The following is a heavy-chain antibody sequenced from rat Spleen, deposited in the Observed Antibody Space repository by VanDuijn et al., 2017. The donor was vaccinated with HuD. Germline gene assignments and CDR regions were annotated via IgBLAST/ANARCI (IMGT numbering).Heavy chain of an antibody. CDR1: GFTFSNYG. D-gene: IGHD3-8*01. CDR3: ARGGIPSD. V-gene: IGHV5-29*01. CDR2: ISYDGSST. J-gene: IGHJ2*01. Sequence: EVQLVESGGGLVQPGRSLKLSCAASGFTFSNYGMAWVRQAPTKGLEWVATISYDGSSTYYRDSVKGRFTISRDNAKSTLYLQMDSLRSEDTATYYCARGGIPSDWGQGVMVTVSS.